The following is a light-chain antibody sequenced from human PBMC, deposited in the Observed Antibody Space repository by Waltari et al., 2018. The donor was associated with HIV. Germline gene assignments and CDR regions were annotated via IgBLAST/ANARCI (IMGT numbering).Light chain of an antibody. CDR1: QSILYSSNSKNY. CDR3: QQYFNTPYT. J-gene: IGKJ2*01. CDR2: WAS. V-gene: IGKV4-1*01. Sequence: DIVMTQSPDSLALSLGERATIKCKSNQSILYSSNSKNYLAWYQHKPVQPPKLLFDWASKWESGVPDRFSGSGSGTDFTLTISSLQAEDVAEYYCQQYFNTPYTFGQGTKLEIK.